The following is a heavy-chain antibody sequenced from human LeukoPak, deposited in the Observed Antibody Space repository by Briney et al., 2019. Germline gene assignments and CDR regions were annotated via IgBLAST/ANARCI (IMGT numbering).Heavy chain of an antibody. D-gene: IGHD3-3*01. J-gene: IGHJ2*01. CDR1: GGSFSGDY. CDR3: ASGARITIFGVVISYWCFDL. V-gene: IGHV4-34*01. Sequence: SETLSLTCAVYGGSFSGDYWSWIRQPPGKGLEWIGEINHSGSTNYNPSLKSRVTISVDTSKNQFSLKLSSVTAADTAVYDCASGARITIFGVVISYWCFDLWGCGTLVTVSS. CDR2: INHSGST.